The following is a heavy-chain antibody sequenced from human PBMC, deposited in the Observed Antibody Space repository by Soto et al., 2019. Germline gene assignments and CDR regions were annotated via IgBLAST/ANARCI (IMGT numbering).Heavy chain of an antibody. V-gene: IGHV4-61*08. CDR2: IYYSGST. CDR3: ARRHGDDYLDY. J-gene: IGHJ4*02. Sequence: PSETLSLTCTVAGGTISSGGCYWSWLRQPPGKGLEWIGYIYYSGSTNYNPSLKSRVTISVDTSKNQFSLKLSSVTAADTAVYYCARRHGDDYLDYWGQGTLVTVSS. CDR1: GGTISSGGCY.